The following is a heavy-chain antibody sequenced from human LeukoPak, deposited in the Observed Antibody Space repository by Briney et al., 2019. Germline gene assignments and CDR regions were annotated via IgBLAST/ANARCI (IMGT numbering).Heavy chain of an antibody. CDR2: IWYDGTKK. CDR1: GFTFSNHG. CDR3: ARDRAVRYFDY. D-gene: IGHD3-16*02. Sequence: GGSLRLSCAASGFTFSNHGMHWVRQAPGKGLEWVALIWYDGTKKYYADSVKGRLTISRDNSKNTLYLEVNSLRAEDTAVYYCARDRAVRYFDYWGQGTLVTASS. J-gene: IGHJ4*02. V-gene: IGHV3-33*01.